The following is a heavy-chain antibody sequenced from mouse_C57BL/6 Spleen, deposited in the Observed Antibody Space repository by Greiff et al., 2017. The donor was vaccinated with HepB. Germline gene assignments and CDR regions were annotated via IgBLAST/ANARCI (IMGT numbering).Heavy chain of an antibody. V-gene: IGHV5-16*01. CDR2: INYDGSST. J-gene: IGHJ4*01. Sequence: EVHLVESEGGLVQPGSSMKLSCTASGFTFSDYYMAWVRQVPEKGLEWVANINYDGSSTYYLDSLKSRFIISRDNAKNILYLQMSSLKSEDTATYYCARGSWDSNFHYYAMDYWGQGTSVTVSS. CDR1: GFTFSDYY. CDR3: ARGSWDSNFHYYAMDY. D-gene: IGHD2-5*01.